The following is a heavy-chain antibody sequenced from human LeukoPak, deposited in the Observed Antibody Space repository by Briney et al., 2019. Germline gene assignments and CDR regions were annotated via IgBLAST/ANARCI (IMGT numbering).Heavy chain of an antibody. Sequence: PSETLSLTCAVYGGSFSGHYWSWIRQPPGKGLEWIGEINHSGSTNYNPSLKSRVTISVDTSKNQFSLKLSSVTAADTAVYYCARGPHYGSGCYPILFDYWGQGTLVTVSS. D-gene: IGHD3-10*01. CDR1: GGSFSGHY. V-gene: IGHV4-34*01. CDR3: ARGPHYGSGCYPILFDY. J-gene: IGHJ4*02. CDR2: INHSGST.